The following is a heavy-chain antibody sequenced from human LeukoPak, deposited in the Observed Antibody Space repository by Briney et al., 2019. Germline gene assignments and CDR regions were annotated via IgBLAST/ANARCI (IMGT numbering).Heavy chain of an antibody. CDR3: ARDDGDGSGSYHS. Sequence: PAASVKVSCKASGGTFSSYAISWVRQAPGQGLEWMGRIIPILGIANYAQKFQGRVTITADKSTSTAYMELSSLRSEDTAVYYCARDDGDGSGSYHSWGQGTLVTVSS. CDR1: GGTFSSYA. D-gene: IGHD3-10*01. CDR2: IIPILGIA. V-gene: IGHV1-69*04. J-gene: IGHJ5*02.